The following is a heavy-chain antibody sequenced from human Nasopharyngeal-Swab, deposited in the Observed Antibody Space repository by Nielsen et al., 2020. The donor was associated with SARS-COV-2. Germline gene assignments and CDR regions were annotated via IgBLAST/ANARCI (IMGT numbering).Heavy chain of an antibody. J-gene: IGHJ4*02. CDR1: GGSFSGYY. V-gene: IGHV4-34*01. D-gene: IGHD4-17*01. Sequence: SETLSLTCAVYGGSFSGYYWSWTRQPPGKGLEWIGEINHSGSTNYNPSLKSRVTISVDTSKNQFSLKLSSVTAADTAVYYCARGNGAFDYWGQGTLVTVSS. CDR3: ARGNGAFDY. CDR2: INHSGST.